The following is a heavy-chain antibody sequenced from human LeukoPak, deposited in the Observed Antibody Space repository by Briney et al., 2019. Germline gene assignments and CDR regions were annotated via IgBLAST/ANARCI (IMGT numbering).Heavy chain of an antibody. J-gene: IGHJ4*02. D-gene: IGHD2-21*01. CDR2: IYSGGTT. Sequence: GGSLRLSCAASGFTVSSKYMSWVRQAPGKGLEWVSIIYSGGTTYYADSVKGRFTISRDNSKNTLYLQMNSLRAEDTAVYYCARGGGGVPFDYWGQGTLVTVSS. CDR3: ARGGGGVPFDY. CDR1: GFTVSSKY. V-gene: IGHV3-53*01.